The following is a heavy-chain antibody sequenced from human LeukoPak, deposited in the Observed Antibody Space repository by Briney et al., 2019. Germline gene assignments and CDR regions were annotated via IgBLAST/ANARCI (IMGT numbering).Heavy chain of an antibody. J-gene: IGHJ4*02. CDR2: INSDGSST. Sequence: PGGSLRLSCAASGFTFSSYWMHWVRQAPGKGLEWVSRINSDGSSTSYADSVKGQFTISHDNAKNMLYLQMNSLRAEDTAVYCCASARSSVAGYGNGYWGQGNLVTVSS. D-gene: IGHD6-19*01. V-gene: IGHV3-74*01. CDR1: GFTFSSYW. CDR3: ASARSSVAGYGNGY.